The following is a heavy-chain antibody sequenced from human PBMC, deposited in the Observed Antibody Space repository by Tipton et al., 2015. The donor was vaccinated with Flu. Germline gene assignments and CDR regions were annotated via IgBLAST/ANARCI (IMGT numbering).Heavy chain of an antibody. D-gene: IGHD5-24*01. CDR2: IYYSGST. Sequence: TLSLTCTVSGGSISSYYWSWIRQPPGKGLEWIGYIYYSGSTNYNPSPKSRVTISVDTSKNQFSLKLSSVTAADTAVYYCARHLLGPHGYIPFDYWGQGTLVTVSS. V-gene: IGHV4-59*08. CDR3: ARHLLGPHGYIPFDY. J-gene: IGHJ4*02. CDR1: GGSISSYY.